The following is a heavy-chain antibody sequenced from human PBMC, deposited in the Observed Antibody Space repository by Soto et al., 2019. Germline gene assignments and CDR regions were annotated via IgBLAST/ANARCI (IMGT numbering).Heavy chain of an antibody. CDR1: GGTFSSYA. V-gene: IGHV1-69*01. CDR3: AVLEEENYYDSSGYHEDAFDI. D-gene: IGHD3-22*01. CDR2: IIPIFGTA. J-gene: IGHJ3*02. Sequence: QVQLVQSGAEVKKPGSSVKVSCKASGGTFSSYAISWVRQAPGQGLEWMGGIIPIFGTANYEQKFQGRVTITADESTSTAYMELRRLRSEDTAVDYCAVLEEENYYDSSGYHEDAFDIWGQGTMVTVSS.